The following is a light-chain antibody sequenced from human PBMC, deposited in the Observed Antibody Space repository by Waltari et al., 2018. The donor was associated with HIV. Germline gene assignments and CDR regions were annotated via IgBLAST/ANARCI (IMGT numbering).Light chain of an antibody. CDR1: SSDVGGYNY. J-gene: IGLJ1*01. CDR2: DVS. V-gene: IGLV2-11*01. Sequence: QSALTQPRSVSGSPGQSVTISCTGTSSDVGGYNYVSWYQQHPGKAPKLVIDDVSKRPAVVPDRFSGSKSANTASLTISGLQAEDEADYYCCSYAGSYTYVFGTGTKVTGL. CDR3: CSYAGSYTYV.